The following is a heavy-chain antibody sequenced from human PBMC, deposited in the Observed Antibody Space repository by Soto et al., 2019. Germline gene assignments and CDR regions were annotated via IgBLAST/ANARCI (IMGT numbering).Heavy chain of an antibody. D-gene: IGHD3-10*01. CDR3: VKLPFRGVIISYYFDY. CDR1: GFTFSSYA. Sequence: PGGSLRLSCSASGFTFSSYAMHWVRQAPGKGLEYVSAISSNGGSTYYADSVKGRFTISRDNSKNTLYLQMCSLRAEDTAVYYCVKLPFRGVIISYYFDYWGQGTLVTVSS. V-gene: IGHV3-64D*06. J-gene: IGHJ4*02. CDR2: ISSNGGST.